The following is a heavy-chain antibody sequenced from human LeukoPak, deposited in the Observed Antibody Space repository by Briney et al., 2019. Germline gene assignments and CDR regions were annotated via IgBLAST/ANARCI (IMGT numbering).Heavy chain of an antibody. CDR2: INWNSATI. Sequence: SLRLSCVGSGFTFADYAMSWVRQAPGKGLEWVAGINWNSATIAYANSVKGRFTIPRDTAKNSLYIQMNSLRREDTALYYCTKSRNYDFWTSYPDSWGQGTLVTVSS. V-gene: IGHV3-9*01. J-gene: IGHJ4*02. CDR3: TKSRNYDFWTSYPDS. D-gene: IGHD3-3*01. CDR1: GFTFADYA.